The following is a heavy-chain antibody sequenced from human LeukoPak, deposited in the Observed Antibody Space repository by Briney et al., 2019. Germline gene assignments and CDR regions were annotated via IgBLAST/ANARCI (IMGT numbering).Heavy chain of an antibody. D-gene: IGHD3-10*01. CDR1: GGSISSSIYY. CDR2: IYYSGST. J-gene: IGHJ4*02. CDR3: AGNYYGSGSYYSEDRY. Sequence: MPSETLSLTCTVSGGSISSSIYYWGWIRQPPGKGLEWIGSIYYSGSTYYNPSLKSRVIISVATSKNQFSLKLSSVTAADTAVYYCAGNYYGSGSYYSEDRYWGQGTLVTVSS. V-gene: IGHV4-39*07.